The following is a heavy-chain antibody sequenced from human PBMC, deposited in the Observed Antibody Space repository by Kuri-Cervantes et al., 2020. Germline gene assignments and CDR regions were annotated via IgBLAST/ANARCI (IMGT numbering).Heavy chain of an antibody. CDR3: ARAAIVGATKGYFDY. J-gene: IGHJ4*02. Sequence: GESLKISCAASGFTFSSYGMHWVRQAPGKGLEWVSSISSSSSYIYYADSVKGRSTISRDNAKNSLYLQMNSLRAEDTAVYYCARAAIVGATKGYFDYWGQGTLVTVSS. CDR2: ISSSSSYI. V-gene: IGHV3-21*01. D-gene: IGHD1-26*01. CDR1: GFTFSSYG.